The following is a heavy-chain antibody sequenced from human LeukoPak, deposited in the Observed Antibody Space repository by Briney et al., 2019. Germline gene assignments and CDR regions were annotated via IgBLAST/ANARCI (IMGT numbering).Heavy chain of an antibody. D-gene: IGHD5-18*01. CDR3: ARARHGYIYGYRPNELGHFFDY. CDR2: LYTSGSM. Sequence: PSETLSLTCAVSGGSISSGSYDWYWIRQPAGKGLEWIGHLYTSGSMSYNPSLKSRVTISVDTSKNQFSLKLTSVTAADTAVYYCARARHGYIYGYRPNELGHFFDYWGQGTLVTVSS. V-gene: IGHV4-61*09. CDR1: GGSISSGSYD. J-gene: IGHJ4*02.